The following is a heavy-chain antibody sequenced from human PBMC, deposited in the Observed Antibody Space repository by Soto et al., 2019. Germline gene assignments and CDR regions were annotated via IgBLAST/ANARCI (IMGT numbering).Heavy chain of an antibody. D-gene: IGHD5-18*01. V-gene: IGHV1-69*06. CDR1: GGTISSYA. CDR3: AQSLDTAMVITLDY. Sequence: SVKVSCKASGGTISSYAISWVRQAPGQGLEWMGGIIPIFGTANYAQKFQGRVTITADKSTSTAYMELSSLRSEDTAVYYCAQSLDTAMVITLDYWGQGTLVTVSS. J-gene: IGHJ4*02. CDR2: IIPIFGTA.